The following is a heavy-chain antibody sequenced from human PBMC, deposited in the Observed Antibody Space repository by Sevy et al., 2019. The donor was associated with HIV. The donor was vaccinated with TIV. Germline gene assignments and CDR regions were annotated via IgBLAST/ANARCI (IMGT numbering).Heavy chain of an antibody. D-gene: IGHD4-4*01. CDR3: APPRDSNPDY. CDR2: ISGSGGST. CDR1: GFPFSSYA. Sequence: GGFLRLSCAASGFPFSSYAMSWVRQAPGKGLEWVSAISGSGGSTYYADSVKGRFTISRDNSKNTLYLQMNSLRAEDTAVYYCAPPRDSNPDYWGQGTLVTVSS. J-gene: IGHJ4*02. V-gene: IGHV3-23*01.